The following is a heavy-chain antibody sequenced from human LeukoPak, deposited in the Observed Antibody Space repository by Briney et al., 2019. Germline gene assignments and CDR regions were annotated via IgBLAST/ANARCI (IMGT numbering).Heavy chain of an antibody. CDR1: GFTFSSYA. V-gene: IGHV3-23*01. CDR2: ISGSGGST. CDR3: AKTVNYYGSGSEFDY. Sequence: GGSLRLSCAASGFTFSSYAMSWVRQAPGKGLEWVSAISGSGGSTYYADSVKGRFTISRDNSKNTLYLQMNSLRAEDTAVYYCAKTVNYYGSGSEFDYWGPGTLVTVSS. D-gene: IGHD3-10*01. J-gene: IGHJ4*02.